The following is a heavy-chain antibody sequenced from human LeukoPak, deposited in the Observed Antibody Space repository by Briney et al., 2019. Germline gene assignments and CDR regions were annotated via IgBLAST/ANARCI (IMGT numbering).Heavy chain of an antibody. CDR1: GGSISSYY. CDR2: IYYSGST. Sequence: PSETLSLTCTVSGGSISSYYWSWIRQPPGKGLEWIGSIYYSGSTYYNPSLKSRVTISVDTSKNQFSLKLSSVTAADTAVYYCARETYCAADCYSGFDFWGQGTLVTVSS. V-gene: IGHV4-59*01. J-gene: IGHJ4*02. D-gene: IGHD2-21*02. CDR3: ARETYCAADCYSGFDF.